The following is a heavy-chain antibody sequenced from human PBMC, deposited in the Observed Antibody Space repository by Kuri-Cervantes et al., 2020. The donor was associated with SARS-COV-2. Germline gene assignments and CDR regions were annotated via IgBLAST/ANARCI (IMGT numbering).Heavy chain of an antibody. Sequence: ASVKVSCKASGYTFTGYYMHWVRQAPRQGLEWMGGIIPIFGIANYAQKFQGRVTMTRDTSTSTVYMELSSLKSEDTAVYYCARVTSTGDVDYWGQGPLVPVSS. J-gene: IGHJ4*02. V-gene: IGHV1-46*01. CDR2: IIPIFGIA. CDR1: GYTFTGYY. D-gene: IGHD7-27*01. CDR3: ARVTSTGDVDY.